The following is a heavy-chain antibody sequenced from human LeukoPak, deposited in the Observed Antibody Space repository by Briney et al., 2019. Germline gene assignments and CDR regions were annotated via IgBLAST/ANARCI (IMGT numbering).Heavy chain of an antibody. V-gene: IGHV3-7*03. J-gene: IGHJ5*02. CDR2: INQDGDEK. Sequence: PGGSLRLSCAASGFTFSSYWMNWVRQAPGKGLEWVAKINQDGDEKYYVGSVQGRFTISRDNANASVFLELSSLRSEDTAVYYCARDVGYGDPRLRFDPWGQGTLVTVSP. CDR3: ARDVGYGDPRLRFDP. D-gene: IGHD4-17*01. CDR1: GFTFSSYW.